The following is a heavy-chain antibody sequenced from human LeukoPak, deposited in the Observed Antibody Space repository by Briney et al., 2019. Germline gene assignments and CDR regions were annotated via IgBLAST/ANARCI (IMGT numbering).Heavy chain of an antibody. CDR1: GFAFSDDS. Sequence: VGSLRLSCVTSGFAFSDDSIHWVRQAPGRGQGWGAVTLYVVSMQYYADSVKGRFINSRDNSKNTVYLQMNSLRPEDMALYYCARDPRGPTKYDRSDRDTFDHWGQGTQVTVSS. CDR2: TLYVVSMQ. V-gene: IGHV3-30*06. D-gene: IGHD3-22*01. CDR3: ARDPRGPTKYDRSDRDTFDH. J-gene: IGHJ4*02.